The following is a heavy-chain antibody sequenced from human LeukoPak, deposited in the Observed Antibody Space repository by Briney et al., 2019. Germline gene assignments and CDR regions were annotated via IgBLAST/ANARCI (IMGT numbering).Heavy chain of an antibody. CDR1: GGSFSGYH. V-gene: IGHV4-34*01. J-gene: IGHJ4*02. D-gene: IGHD6-13*01. Sequence: PSETLSLTCAVYGGSFSGYHWSWIRQPPGKGLEWIGEINHSGSTNYNPSLKSRVTISVDTSKNQFSLKLSSVTAADTAVYYCASLSIAAAGTIGRGQGTLVTVSS. CDR2: INHSGST. CDR3: ASLSIAAAGTIG.